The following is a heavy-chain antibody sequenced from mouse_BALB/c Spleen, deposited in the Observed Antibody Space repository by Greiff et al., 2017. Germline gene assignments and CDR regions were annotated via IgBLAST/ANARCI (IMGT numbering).Heavy chain of an antibody. J-gene: IGHJ2*01. Sequence: VKLMESGAELVRPGSSVKISCKASGYAFSSYWMNWVKQRPGQGLEWIGQIYPGDGDTNYNGKFKGKATMTADKSSSTAYMQLSSLTSEDSAVYFCARTYYGSSSEFDYWGQGTTLTVAS. CDR2: IYPGDGDT. D-gene: IGHD1-1*01. CDR3: ARTYYGSSSEFDY. CDR1: GYAFSSYW. V-gene: IGHV1-80*01.